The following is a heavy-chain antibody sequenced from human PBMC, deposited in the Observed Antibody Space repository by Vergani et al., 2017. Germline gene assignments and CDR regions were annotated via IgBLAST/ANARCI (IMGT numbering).Heavy chain of an antibody. CDR1: GFTFSSYA. Sequence: EVQLLESGGGLVQPGGSLRLSCAASGFTFSSYAMSWVRQAPGKGLEWVSDISGSGGSTYYADSVKGRFTISRDNAKNSMYLQMNSLRAEDTAVYYCARGGLREYYYYGMDVWGQGTTVTVSS. J-gene: IGHJ6*02. CDR3: ARGGLREYYYYGMDV. V-gene: IGHV3-23*01. D-gene: IGHD1-26*01. CDR2: ISGSGGST.